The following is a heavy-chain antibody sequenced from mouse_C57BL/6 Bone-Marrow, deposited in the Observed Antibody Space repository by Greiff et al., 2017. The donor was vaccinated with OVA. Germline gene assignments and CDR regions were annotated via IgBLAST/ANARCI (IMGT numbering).Heavy chain of an antibody. J-gene: IGHJ4*01. D-gene: IGHD1-1*01. CDR2: ISSGGSYT. CDR1: GFTFSSYG. Sequence: EVKLVESGGDLVKPGGSLKLSCAASGFTFSSYGMSWVRQTPDKRLEWVATISSGGSYTYYPDSVKGRFTISRDNAKNTLYLQMSSRKCEDTSMYYCARQWHYYGSSPYAMDYWGQGTSVTVSS. V-gene: IGHV5-6*02. CDR3: ARQWHYYGSSPYAMDY.